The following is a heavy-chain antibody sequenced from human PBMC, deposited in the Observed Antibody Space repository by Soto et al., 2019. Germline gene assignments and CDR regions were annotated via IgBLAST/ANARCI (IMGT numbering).Heavy chain of an antibody. CDR1: VGSVSGYF. D-gene: IGHD3-9*01. V-gene: IGHV4-34*01. Sequence: SETLSLTCTVSVGSVSGYFWTWIRQPPGKGLEWLAEINHSGITNYNPSVESRVSMSVDTSKNQFSLRLYSVTAADTAVYYCARDSVPELVIITGSWFDPWGQGTLVTVSS. CDR2: INHSGIT. CDR3: ARDSVPELVIITGSWFDP. J-gene: IGHJ5*02.